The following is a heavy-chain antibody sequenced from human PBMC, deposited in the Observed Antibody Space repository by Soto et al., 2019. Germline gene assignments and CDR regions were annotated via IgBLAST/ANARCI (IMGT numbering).Heavy chain of an antibody. V-gene: IGHV1-46*03. J-gene: IGHJ5*02. D-gene: IGHD4-17*01. CDR3: ARDTRGDSNWFDP. CDR1: GYTFTSYY. CDR2: IHPSSGST. Sequence: GASVKVSCKASGYTFTSYYMHWVRQAPGQGLEWMGKIHPSSGSTSYAQKFQGRVTMTRDTSTSTVYMELSSLRTEDTAVYYCARDTRGDSNWFDPWGQGTLVTVSS.